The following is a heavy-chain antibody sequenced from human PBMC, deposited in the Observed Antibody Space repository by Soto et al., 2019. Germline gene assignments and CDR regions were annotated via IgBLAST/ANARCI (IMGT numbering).Heavy chain of an antibody. Sequence: ASVKVSCKASGYTFTSYGISWVRQAPGQGLERMGWISARNAKSNYAQKLQGRVTITTDESTSTAYMELSSLRSEDTAVYYCARDGLVLFSTTVNSDYCYYDMDVWGQGTTVNVSS. CDR1: GYTFTSYG. J-gene: IGHJ6*02. D-gene: IGHD4-17*01. CDR3: ARDGLVLFSTTVNSDYCYYDMDV. CDR2: ISARNAKS. V-gene: IGHV1-18*01.